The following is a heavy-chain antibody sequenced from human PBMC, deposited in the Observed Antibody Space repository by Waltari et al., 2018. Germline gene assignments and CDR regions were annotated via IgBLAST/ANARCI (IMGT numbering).Heavy chain of an antibody. Sequence: EVQLVESGGGLIQPGGSLRLSCAASGFTVSSNYMSWVRQAPGKGLEWVSVIYSGGSTYYADSVKGRFTISRDNSKNTLYLQMNSLRAEDTAVYYCARDSRIVRATTDGPDAFDIWGQGTMVTVSS. J-gene: IGHJ3*02. CDR3: ARDSRIVRATTDGPDAFDI. D-gene: IGHD5-12*01. V-gene: IGHV3-53*01. CDR2: IYSGGST. CDR1: GFTVSSNY.